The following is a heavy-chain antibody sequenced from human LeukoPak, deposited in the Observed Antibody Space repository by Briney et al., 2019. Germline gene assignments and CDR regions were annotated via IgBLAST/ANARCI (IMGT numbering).Heavy chain of an antibody. V-gene: IGHV3-21*01. D-gene: IGHD3-22*01. CDR3: ARTLYESSGYRRNVFDV. CDR1: GFTFSDYG. CDR2: ITSGSSFI. Sequence: GGSLRLSCSASGFTFSDYGVNWVRQAPGKGLEWVSSITSGSSFIYYADSVKGRFTISRDNARNSLYLQMNSLRSDDTAIYYCARTLYESSGYRRNVFDVWGQGTMVIVSS. J-gene: IGHJ3*01.